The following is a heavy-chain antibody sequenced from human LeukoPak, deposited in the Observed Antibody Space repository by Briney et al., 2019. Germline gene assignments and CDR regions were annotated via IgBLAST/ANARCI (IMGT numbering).Heavy chain of an antibody. CDR3: ARGSRAGYSYGLYYFDY. J-gene: IGHJ4*02. D-gene: IGHD5-18*01. CDR1: GFTFSSYG. Sequence: PGGSLRLSCAASGFTFSSYGMHWVRQAPGKGLEWVAVIWYDGSNKYYADSVKGRFTISRDNSKNTLYLQMNSLRAEDTAVYYCARGSRAGYSYGLYYFDYWGQGTLVTVSS. V-gene: IGHV3-33*01. CDR2: IWYDGSNK.